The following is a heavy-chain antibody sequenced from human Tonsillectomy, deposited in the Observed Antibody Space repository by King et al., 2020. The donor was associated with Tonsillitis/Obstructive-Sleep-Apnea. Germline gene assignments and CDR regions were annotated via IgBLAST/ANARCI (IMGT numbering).Heavy chain of an antibody. CDR2: IYYSGST. Sequence: QLQESGPGLVKPSETLSLTCTVSGGSISSSSYYWGWIRQPPGKGLEWIGNIYYSGSTYYNPSLKSRVTISVDTSKNQFSLELSSVTAADTAVYYCAGGYDFWSGYYYAANWFDPWGQGTLVTVSS. V-gene: IGHV4-39*01. CDR1: GGSISSSSYY. D-gene: IGHD3-3*01. CDR3: AGGYDFWSGYYYAANWFDP. J-gene: IGHJ5*02.